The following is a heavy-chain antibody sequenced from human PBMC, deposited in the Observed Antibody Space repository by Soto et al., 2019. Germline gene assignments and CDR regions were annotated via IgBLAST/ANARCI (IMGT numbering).Heavy chain of an antibody. Sequence: QVQLVQSGAEVKKPGASVKVSCKASGYTFTGYYMHWVRQAPGQGLEWMGWINPNSGGTNYAQKFQGWVTMTRDTSISTAYMELSRMRSDDTAVYYCARDLSSVGYSAFDIWGQGTMVTVSS. CDR2: INPNSGGT. J-gene: IGHJ3*02. CDR3: ARDLSSVGYSAFDI. CDR1: GYTFTGYY. D-gene: IGHD5-12*01. V-gene: IGHV1-2*04.